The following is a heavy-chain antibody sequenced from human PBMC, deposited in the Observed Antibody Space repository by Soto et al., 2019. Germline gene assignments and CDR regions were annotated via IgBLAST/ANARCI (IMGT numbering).Heavy chain of an antibody. Sequence: ASVKVSCKASGYTFTSYAMHWVRQAPGQRLEWMGWINAGNGNTKYSQKFQGRVTITRDTSASTAYMELSSLRSEDTAVYYCARDLPTIFGVVNLFGYWGQGTLVTVSS. V-gene: IGHV1-3*01. CDR3: ARDLPTIFGVVNLFGY. CDR1: GYTFTSYA. J-gene: IGHJ4*02. D-gene: IGHD3-3*01. CDR2: INAGNGNT.